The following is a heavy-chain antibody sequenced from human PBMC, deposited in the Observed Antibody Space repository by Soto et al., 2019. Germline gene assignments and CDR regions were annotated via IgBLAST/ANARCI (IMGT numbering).Heavy chain of an antibody. D-gene: IGHD1-20*01. Sequence: SETLSLICTVSGGSISSSSYYWGWIRQPPGKGLEWIGSIYYSGSTYYNPSLKSRVTISVDTSKNQFSLKLSSVTAADTAVYYCARQVVTGTWGYFDYWGQGTLVTVSS. V-gene: IGHV4-39*01. CDR3: ARQVVTGTWGYFDY. CDR1: GGSISSSSYY. CDR2: IYYSGST. J-gene: IGHJ4*02.